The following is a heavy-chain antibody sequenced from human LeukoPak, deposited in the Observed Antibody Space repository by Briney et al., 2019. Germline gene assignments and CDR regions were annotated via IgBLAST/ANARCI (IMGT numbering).Heavy chain of an antibody. D-gene: IGHD6-13*01. J-gene: IGHJ4*02. CDR1: GGTFSSYA. CDR2: IIPIFGTA. V-gene: IGHV1-69*13. CDR3: ARDRRSWYGQGDFDY. Sequence: SVKVSCKASGGTFSSYAISWVRQAPGQGLEWMGGIIPIFGTANYAQKFQGRVTITADESTSTAYMELRSLRSDDTAVYYCARDRRSWYGQGDFDYWGQGTLVTVSS.